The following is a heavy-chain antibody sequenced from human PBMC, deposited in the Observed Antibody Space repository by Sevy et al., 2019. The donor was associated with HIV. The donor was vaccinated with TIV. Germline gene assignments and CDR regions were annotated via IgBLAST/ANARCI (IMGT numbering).Heavy chain of an antibody. J-gene: IGHJ4*02. Sequence: GRSLRLSCAASGFTFNNCAMNWVRQAPGKGLEWVSIISGSGSSTYYADSVKGRFTISRDNSKNSLYLQMNSLRAEDTAVYYCAKRQIAAALDYWGQGTLVTVSS. CDR3: AKRQIAAALDY. D-gene: IGHD6-13*01. CDR2: ISGSGSST. V-gene: IGHV3-23*01. CDR1: GFTFNNCA.